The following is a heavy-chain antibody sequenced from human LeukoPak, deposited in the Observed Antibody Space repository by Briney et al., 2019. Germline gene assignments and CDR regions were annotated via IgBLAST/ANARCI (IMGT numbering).Heavy chain of an antibody. V-gene: IGHV5-51*01. J-gene: IGHJ4*02. D-gene: IGHD6-19*01. CDR2: IYPGDSDT. CDR1: GYSFTSYW. CDR3: ASMYSSGWSYFDY. Sequence: GESLKISCKGSGYSFTSYWIGWVRQMPGKGLEWMGIIYPGDSDTRYSPSSQGQVTISADKSISTAYLQWSSLKASDTAMYYCASMYSSGWSYFDYWGQGTLVTVSS.